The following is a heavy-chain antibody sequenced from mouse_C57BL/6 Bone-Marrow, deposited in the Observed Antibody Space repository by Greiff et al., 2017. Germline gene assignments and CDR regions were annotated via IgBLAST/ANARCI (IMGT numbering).Heavy chain of an antibody. CDR1: GYTFTSYW. V-gene: IGHV1-69*01. CDR3: AREGIIGYYCGSS. Sequence: QVQLQQPGAELVMPGASVKLSCKASGYTFTSYWMHWVKQRPGQGLEWIGEIDPSDSYTNYNQKFKGKSTLTVDKSSSTAYMQLSSLTSEDSAVYYCAREGIIGYYCGSSWGQGTLVTVSA. J-gene: IGHJ3*01. D-gene: IGHD1-1*01. CDR2: IDPSDSYT.